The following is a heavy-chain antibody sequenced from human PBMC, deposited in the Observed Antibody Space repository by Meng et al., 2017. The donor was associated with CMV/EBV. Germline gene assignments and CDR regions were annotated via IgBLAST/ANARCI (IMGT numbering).Heavy chain of an antibody. CDR1: GGSISSGDYY. CDR2: IYYSGST. Sequence: SCTVSGGSISSGDYYWSWIRQPPGKGLEWIGYIYYSGSTYYNPSLKSRVTISVDTSKNQFSLKLSSVTAADTAVYYCARVDSPNTYYYDSSGYDAFDIWGQGTMVTVSS. V-gene: IGHV4-30-4*08. CDR3: ARVDSPNTYYYDSSGYDAFDI. J-gene: IGHJ3*02. D-gene: IGHD3-22*01.